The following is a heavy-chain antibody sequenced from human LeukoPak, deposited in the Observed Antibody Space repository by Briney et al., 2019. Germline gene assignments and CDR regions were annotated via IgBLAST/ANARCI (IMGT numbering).Heavy chain of an antibody. V-gene: IGHV4-34*01. CDR3: ARGHSGY. Sequence: PSETLSLTCAVYGGSFSGYYWSWIRQPPGKGLEWIGEINHRGSTNYNPSLKSRVTISVAPSKNQFSLKLSSVTAADTAVYYCARGHSGYWGQGTLVTVSS. J-gene: IGHJ4*02. CDR2: INHRGST. D-gene: IGHD3-10*01. CDR1: GGSFSGYY.